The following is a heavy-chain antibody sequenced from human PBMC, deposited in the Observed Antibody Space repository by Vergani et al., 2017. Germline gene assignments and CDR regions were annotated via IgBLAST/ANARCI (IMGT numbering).Heavy chain of an antibody. V-gene: IGHV3-30*02. J-gene: IGHJ4*02. CDR2: IGYDGRIK. CDR3: AKDGRENSDYGYFDY. CDR1: GFSFNTYG. D-gene: IGHD4-17*01. Sequence: QVQLVETGGGVVQPGGSLRLYCATSGFSFNTYGAHWVRQAPGKGLEWVAFIGYDGRIKYNVDSMKGRFTISRDTSKKTLSLHMRSLRADDTAVYYCAKDGRENSDYGYFDYWGQGTLVTVSS.